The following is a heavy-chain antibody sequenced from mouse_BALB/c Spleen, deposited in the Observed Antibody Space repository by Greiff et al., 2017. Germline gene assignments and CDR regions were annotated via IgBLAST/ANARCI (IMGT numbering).Heavy chain of an antibody. J-gene: IGHJ4*01. CDR1: GFTFSDYY. V-gene: IGHV5-4*02. CDR2: ISDGGSYT. CDR3: ARDPYGSSYAMDY. D-gene: IGHD1-1*01. Sequence: EVQGVESGGGLVKPGGSLKLSCAASGFTFSDYYMYWVRQTPEKRLEWVATISDGGSYTYYPDSVKGRFTISRDNAKNNLYLQMSSLKSEDTAMYYCARDPYGSSYAMDYWGQGTSVTVSS.